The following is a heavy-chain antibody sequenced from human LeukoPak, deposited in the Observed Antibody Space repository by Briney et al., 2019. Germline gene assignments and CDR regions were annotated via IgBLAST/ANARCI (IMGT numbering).Heavy chain of an antibody. Sequence: SGTLSLTCAVSGGSISSNNWWSWVRQPPGKGLEWIGEIYHSGSTYYNPSLKSRVTISVDTSKNQFSLKLSSVTAADTTVYYCARRDSGVGRNFDYWGQGTLVTVSS. CDR1: GGSISSNNW. V-gene: IGHV4-4*02. D-gene: IGHD3-10*01. J-gene: IGHJ4*02. CDR2: IYHSGST. CDR3: ARRDSGVGRNFDY.